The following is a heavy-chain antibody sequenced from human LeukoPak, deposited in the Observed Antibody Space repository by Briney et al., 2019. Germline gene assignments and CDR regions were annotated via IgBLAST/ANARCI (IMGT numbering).Heavy chain of an antibody. Sequence: PGGSLRLSCAASGFTVSSTYMSWVRQAPGKGLEWVSIIYSGGSTYYADSVKGRFTISRDNSKNSLYLQMNSLRAEDTAVYYCARDRYMTTVAPQLFDYWGQGTLVTVSS. CDR2: IYSGGST. CDR3: ARDRYMTTVAPQLFDY. D-gene: IGHD4-17*01. J-gene: IGHJ4*02. CDR1: GFTVSSTY. V-gene: IGHV3-66*01.